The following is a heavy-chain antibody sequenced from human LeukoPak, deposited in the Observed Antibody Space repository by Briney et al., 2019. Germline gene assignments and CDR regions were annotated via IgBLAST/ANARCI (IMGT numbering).Heavy chain of an antibody. D-gene: IGHD4-17*01. J-gene: IGHJ4*02. V-gene: IGHV3-23*01. Sequence: GGSLRLSCAASGFTFSSYAMSWARQAPGKGLEWVSSISGSGYITYYADSVKGRVTASRGNSKNTLFLQMNSLRAEDTAVYYCAKHDYGDYRDFDYWGQGTLVTVSS. CDR1: GFTFSSYA. CDR2: ISGSGYIT. CDR3: AKHDYGDYRDFDY.